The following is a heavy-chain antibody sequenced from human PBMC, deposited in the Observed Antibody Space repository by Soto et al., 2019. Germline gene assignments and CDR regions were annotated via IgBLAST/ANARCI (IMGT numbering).Heavy chain of an antibody. CDR2: IYYSGST. J-gene: IGHJ4*02. CDR1: GGSISSSSYY. D-gene: IGHD2-15*01. V-gene: IGHV4-61*05. CDR3: ARHSPIILLCYCSGGSCKLPVGFDY. Sequence: PSETLSLTCTVSGGSISSSSYYWSWIRQPPGKGLEWIGYIYYSGSTNYNPSLKSRVTISVDTSKNQFSLKLSSVTAADTAVYYCARHSPIILLCYCSGGSCKLPVGFDYWGQGTLVTVSS.